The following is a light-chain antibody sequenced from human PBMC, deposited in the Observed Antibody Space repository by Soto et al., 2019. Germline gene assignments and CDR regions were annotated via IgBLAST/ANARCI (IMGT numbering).Light chain of an antibody. V-gene: IGLV2-23*01. CDR1: SSTVGGFNV. Sequence: QSVLTQPASVSGSPGRSITISCTGTSSTVGGFNVVSWYQQHPGKAPKVIIYEGIKRPSGVSNRFSGSNSGSTASLTISGLQAEDEADYYCCSYVGASTYVFGSVKKVTV. CDR3: CSYVGASTYV. J-gene: IGLJ1*01. CDR2: EGI.